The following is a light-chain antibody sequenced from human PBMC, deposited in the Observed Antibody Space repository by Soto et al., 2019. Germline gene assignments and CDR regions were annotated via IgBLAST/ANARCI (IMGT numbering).Light chain of an antibody. Sequence: QSVLTQPASVSGSPGQSITISCTGTSSDVGGYNYVSWYQQHPGKAPKLMIYEVSNRPSGVSNRFSGSKSGNTASLTISGLQAEDKADYYCSSYTSSSTYVVGTGTKVTAL. J-gene: IGLJ1*01. CDR3: SSYTSSSTYV. CDR2: EVS. CDR1: SSDVGGYNY. V-gene: IGLV2-14*01.